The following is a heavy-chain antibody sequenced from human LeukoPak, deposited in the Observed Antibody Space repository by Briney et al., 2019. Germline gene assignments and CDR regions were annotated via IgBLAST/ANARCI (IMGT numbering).Heavy chain of an antibody. V-gene: IGHV3-11*01. J-gene: IGHJ2*01. CDR3: ARGPDYARYFDL. D-gene: IGHD4-17*01. CDR2: IISSSTI. Sequence: PGGSLRLSCAASGFTFSDYYMSWIRQAPGKGLEWVSYIISSSTIYYAGSVKGRFTISRDNAKNSLYLQMNSLSAEDTAVYYCARGPDYARYFDLWGRGTLVTVSS. CDR1: GFTFSDYY.